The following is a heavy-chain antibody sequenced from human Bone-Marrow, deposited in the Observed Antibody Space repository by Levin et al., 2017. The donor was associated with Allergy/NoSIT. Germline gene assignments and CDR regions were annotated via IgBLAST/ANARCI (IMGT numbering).Heavy chain of an antibody. J-gene: IGHJ4*02. CDR2: ISSDGSGT. D-gene: IGHD1-14*01. CDR3: ARDDPGIGIDY. Sequence: ETLSLTCAASGFTFSNYWMHWVRQAPGKGPVWVSHISSDGSGTSYAASVKGRFTISRDNAQNTLDLQMNSLRAEDTAVYYCARDDPGIGIDYWGQETLVTVSS. V-gene: IGHV3-74*01. CDR1: GFTFSNYW.